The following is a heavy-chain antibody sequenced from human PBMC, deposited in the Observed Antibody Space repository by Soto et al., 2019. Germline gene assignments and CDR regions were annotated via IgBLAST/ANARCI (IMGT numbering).Heavy chain of an antibody. CDR2: ISAYNGNT. V-gene: IGHV1-18*04. Sequence: GASVKVSCKASGYTFTSYGISWVRQAPGQGLEWMGWISAYNGNTNYAQKLQGRVTMTTDTSTSTAYMELRSLRSDDTAVYYCARDPGIAVAAHPDYWGQGTLVTVSS. J-gene: IGHJ4*02. CDR1: GYTFTSYG. CDR3: ARDPGIAVAAHPDY. D-gene: IGHD6-19*01.